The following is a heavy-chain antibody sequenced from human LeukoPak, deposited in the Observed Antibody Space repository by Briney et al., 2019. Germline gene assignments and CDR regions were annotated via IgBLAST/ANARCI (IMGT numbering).Heavy chain of an antibody. CDR2: IYSDGRT. D-gene: IGHD3-3*01. CDR3: ARIAFWSMEGDY. CDR1: GFTVSSNY. J-gene: IGHJ4*02. Sequence: GGSLRLSCAASGFTVSSNYMSWVRQAPGRGLEWVSVIYSDGRTHYADSVKGRFTISRQSSKNTLHLQMNSLRAEDTAVYYCARIAFWSMEGDYWGQGTLVTVSS. V-gene: IGHV3-53*04.